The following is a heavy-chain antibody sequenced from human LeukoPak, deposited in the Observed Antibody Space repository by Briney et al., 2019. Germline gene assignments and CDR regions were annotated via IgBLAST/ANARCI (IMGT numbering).Heavy chain of an antibody. CDR1: GFIFTSYA. Sequence: GGSLRLSCAASGFIFTSYAMSWVRQAPGKGLEWVSTISGSGHSIYYADSVKGRFTISRDNSKNTLYLQMNSLRAEDTAVYYCAKESPAFYYWGQGTLVTVSS. CDR3: AKESPAFYY. CDR2: ISGSGHSI. V-gene: IGHV3-23*01. J-gene: IGHJ4*02.